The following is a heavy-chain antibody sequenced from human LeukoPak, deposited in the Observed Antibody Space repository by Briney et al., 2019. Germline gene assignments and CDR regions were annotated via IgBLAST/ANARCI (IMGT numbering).Heavy chain of an antibody. V-gene: IGHV3-23*01. CDR1: GFTFSSYA. CDR3: AKVARATVVTPVEIDY. Sequence: GGSLRLSCAASGFTFSSYAMSWVRQAPGKGLEWVSAISGSGGSTYYADSVKGRFTISRDNSKNTLYLQMNSLRAEDTAVYYCAKVARATVVTPVEIDYWGQGTLVTVSS. D-gene: IGHD4-23*01. J-gene: IGHJ4*02. CDR2: ISGSGGST.